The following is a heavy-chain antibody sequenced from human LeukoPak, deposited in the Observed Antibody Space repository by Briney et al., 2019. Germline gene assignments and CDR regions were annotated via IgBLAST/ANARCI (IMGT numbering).Heavy chain of an antibody. Sequence: SVKVSCKASGGAFIISAISWVRQAPGHGREWMGKFIPILGLANYAQKFQGRVTITADTSTSTAYMDLNNLSYEDTAVYYCASPGRGPDYYSMDVWGQGTTVTVSS. J-gene: IGHJ6*02. CDR3: ASPGRGPDYYSMDV. CDR2: FIPILGLA. CDR1: GGAFIISA. D-gene: IGHD2-15*01. V-gene: IGHV1-69*04.